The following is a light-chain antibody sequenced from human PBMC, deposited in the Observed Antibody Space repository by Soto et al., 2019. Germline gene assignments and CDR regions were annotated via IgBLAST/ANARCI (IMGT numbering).Light chain of an antibody. J-gene: IGLJ1*01. CDR2: EVS. CDR1: SSDVGAYDF. CDR3: SSDTSSSNRG. V-gene: IGLV2-14*03. Sequence: QSALTQPASVSGSPGQSITISCTGTSSDVGAYDFVSWYQQHPDKAPKLMIYEVSNRPSGVSNRFSGSKSVNTATLTISGLQAEDEADYYCSSDTSSSNRGFDTGTQVT.